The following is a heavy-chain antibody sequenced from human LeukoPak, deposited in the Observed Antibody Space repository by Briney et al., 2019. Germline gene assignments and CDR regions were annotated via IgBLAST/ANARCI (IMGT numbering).Heavy chain of an antibody. CDR1: GGSFSGYY. CDR3: ARFLPNTIFGVVTNSYFDY. J-gene: IGHJ4*02. Sequence: PSETLSLTCAVYGGSFSGYYWSWLRQPPGKGREGIGEINHSGSTNYKPSLTSRGTISVDTSKNQFSLKLSSVTAADTAVYYCARFLPNTIFGVVTNSYFDYWGQGTLVTVSS. D-gene: IGHD3-3*01. CDR2: INHSGST. V-gene: IGHV4-34*01.